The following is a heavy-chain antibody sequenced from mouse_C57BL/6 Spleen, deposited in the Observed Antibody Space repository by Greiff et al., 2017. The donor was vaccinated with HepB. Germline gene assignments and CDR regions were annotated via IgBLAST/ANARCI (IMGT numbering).Heavy chain of an antibody. D-gene: IGHD2-3*01. CDR1: GYTFTDYN. V-gene: IGHV1-22*01. J-gene: IGHJ4*01. Sequence: EVQLQQSGPELVKPGASVKMSCKASGYTFTDYNMHWVKQSHGKSLEWIGYINPNNGGTSYNQKFKGKATLTVNKSSSTAYLGLRSLTSEDSAVYYCARVGYYGDYYAMDYWGQGTSVTVSS. CDR2: INPNNGGT. CDR3: ARVGYYGDYYAMDY.